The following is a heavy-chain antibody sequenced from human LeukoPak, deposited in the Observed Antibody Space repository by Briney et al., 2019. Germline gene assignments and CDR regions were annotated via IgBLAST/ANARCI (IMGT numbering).Heavy chain of an antibody. V-gene: IGHV1-2*06. J-gene: IGHJ4*02. Sequence: ASVKVSCKASGYTFTSYGISWVRQAPGQGLEWMGRINPNSGGTNYAQKFQGRVTMTRDTSISTAYMELSRLRSDDTAVYYCARDEADLGDYWGQGTLVTVSS. D-gene: IGHD7-27*01. CDR3: ARDEADLGDY. CDR2: INPNSGGT. CDR1: GYTFTSYG.